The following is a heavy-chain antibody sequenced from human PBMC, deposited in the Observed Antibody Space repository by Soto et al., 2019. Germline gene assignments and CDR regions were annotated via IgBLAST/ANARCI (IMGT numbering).Heavy chain of an antibody. CDR3: AGQTFTIAAASYGRSNWFDP. J-gene: IGHJ5*02. CDR2: IYFTGNT. Sequence: SETLSLTCTASGGSITSSSHFWGWVRQPPGKGLEWIGTIYFTGNTYYTPSLKSRLTMSIDTSKNEFSLRLNSVTAADTSVYYCAGQTFTIAAASYGRSNWFDPWGPGTLVTVSS. D-gene: IGHD6-25*01. V-gene: IGHV4-39*01. CDR1: GGSITSSSHF.